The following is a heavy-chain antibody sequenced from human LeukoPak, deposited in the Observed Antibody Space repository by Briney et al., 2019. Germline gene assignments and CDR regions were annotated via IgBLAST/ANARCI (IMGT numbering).Heavy chain of an antibody. J-gene: IGHJ6*03. D-gene: IGHD3-22*01. CDR2: MNPNSGNT. V-gene: IGHV1-8*03. CDR1: GYTFTDYY. Sequence: ASVKVSCKASGYTFTDYYMHWVRQAPGQGLEWMGWMNPNSGNTGYAQKFQGRVTITRNTSISTAYMELSSLRSEDTAVYYCARGSGYYDSSGYYYMDVWGKGTTVTVSS. CDR3: ARGSGYYDSSGYYYMDV.